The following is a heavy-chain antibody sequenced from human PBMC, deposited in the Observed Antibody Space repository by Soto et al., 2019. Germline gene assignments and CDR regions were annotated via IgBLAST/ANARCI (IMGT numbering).Heavy chain of an antibody. Sequence: GGSLRLSCEGSGFTFSTYDMDWVRQAPGKGLEWVSYITNTGGTIYYADSVRGRFTISRDNAKNTLFLQMNSLRDDDTAVYYCARDGNRGFDMDVWGQGTTVTVSS. CDR3: ARDGNRGFDMDV. CDR1: GFTFSTYD. V-gene: IGHV3-48*02. CDR2: ITNTGGTI. J-gene: IGHJ6*02.